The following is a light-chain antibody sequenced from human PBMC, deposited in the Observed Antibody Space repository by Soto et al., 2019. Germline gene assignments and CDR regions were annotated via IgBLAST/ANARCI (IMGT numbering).Light chain of an antibody. CDR1: QSVSSN. Sequence: EIVMTQSPATLSVSPGERATLSCRASQSVSSNLAWYQQKPGQAPRLLIYGASTRATGIQARFSGSGSGTEFTLTISSLQSEDFAVYYCQQYNNWPMYTVGQGTKLEIK. CDR2: GAS. CDR3: QQYNNWPMYT. J-gene: IGKJ2*01. V-gene: IGKV3-15*01.